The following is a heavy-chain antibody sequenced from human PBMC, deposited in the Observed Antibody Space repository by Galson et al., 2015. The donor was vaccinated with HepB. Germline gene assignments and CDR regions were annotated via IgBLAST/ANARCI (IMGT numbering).Heavy chain of an antibody. Sequence: CAISGDSVSSNSAAWNWIRQSPSRGLERLGRTYYRSKWYNDYAVSVKSRVTINPDTSKNQFSLQLSSVTPEDTAVYYCARNYDSSGYQLNYFDPWGQGTLVTVSS. CDR1: GDSVSSNSAA. D-gene: IGHD3-22*01. CDR2: TYYRSKWYN. V-gene: IGHV6-1*01. J-gene: IGHJ5*02. CDR3: ARNYDSSGYQLNYFDP.